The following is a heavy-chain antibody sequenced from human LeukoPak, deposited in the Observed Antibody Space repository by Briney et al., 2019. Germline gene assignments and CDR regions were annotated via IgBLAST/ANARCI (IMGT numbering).Heavy chain of an antibody. D-gene: IGHD6-13*01. CDR3: AKDVSSTSYYYYGMDV. Sequence: GGSLRLSRAVSGFTLDEHAMHWVRQAPGKGLEWVSGISWNSGSIDYADSVKGRFTISRDNAKNSLSLRMNNLRAEDTALYYCAKDVSSTSYYYYGMDVWGQGTAVTVSS. V-gene: IGHV3-9*01. CDR2: ISWNSGSI. J-gene: IGHJ6*02. CDR1: GFTLDEHA.